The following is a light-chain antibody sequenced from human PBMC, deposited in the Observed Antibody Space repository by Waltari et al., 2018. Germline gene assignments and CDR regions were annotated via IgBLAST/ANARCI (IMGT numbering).Light chain of an antibody. CDR3: SSYTSNNTVV. Sequence: QSALTQPASVSGSPGQSITISCTGTSSDVGGYNYVSWYKQHPGKAPKVMIYDVSNRPSGCSNRFSGSKSGNTASLTISGLQAEDEADYYCSSYTSNNTVVFGGGTKLTVL. J-gene: IGLJ2*01. CDR2: DVS. V-gene: IGLV2-14*03. CDR1: SSDVGGYNY.